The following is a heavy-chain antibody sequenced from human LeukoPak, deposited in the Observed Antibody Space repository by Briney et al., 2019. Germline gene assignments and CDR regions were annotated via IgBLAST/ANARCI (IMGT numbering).Heavy chain of an antibody. Sequence: SETLSLTCAVSGGSISSGGYSWSWIRQPPGKGLEWIGYIYHSGSTYYNPSLKSRVTISVDRSKNQFSLKLSSVTAADTAVYYCARWISSGGSFYFDYWGQGTLVTVSS. CDR2: IYHSGST. D-gene: IGHD6-19*01. V-gene: IGHV4-30-2*01. CDR1: GGSISSGGYS. J-gene: IGHJ4*02. CDR3: ARWISSGGSFYFDY.